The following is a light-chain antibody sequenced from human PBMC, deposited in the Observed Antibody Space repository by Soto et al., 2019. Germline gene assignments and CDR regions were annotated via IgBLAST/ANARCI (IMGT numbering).Light chain of an antibody. Sequence: QSVLTQPPSVSAAPGQEVTISCSGSSSNIGNNYVSWYQQLPGTAPKLLIYDNNKRPSGIPDRCAGSKSGTSATLGITGLQTGDEADYYCGTWDSSLSAVVFGGGTKVTVL. CDR2: DNN. V-gene: IGLV1-51*01. J-gene: IGLJ2*01. CDR3: GTWDSSLSAVV. CDR1: SSNIGNNY.